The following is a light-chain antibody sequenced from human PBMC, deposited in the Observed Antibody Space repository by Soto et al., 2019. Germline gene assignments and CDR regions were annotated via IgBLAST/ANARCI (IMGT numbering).Light chain of an antibody. CDR2: DVS. J-gene: IGLJ2*01. CDR1: SSDVGGYNY. Sequence: QSALTQPASVSGSPGQSITISCTGTSSDVGGYNYVSWYQQHPGKAPKLMIYDVSNRPSGVSNRFSGSKSGNTASLTISGLQADDEADYYCSSYTFSSTVLFGGGTKLTVL. V-gene: IGLV2-14*01. CDR3: SSYTFSSTVL.